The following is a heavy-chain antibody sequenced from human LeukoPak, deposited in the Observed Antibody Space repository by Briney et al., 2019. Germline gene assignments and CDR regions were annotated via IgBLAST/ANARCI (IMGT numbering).Heavy chain of an antibody. V-gene: IGHV4-34*01. D-gene: IGHD4-17*01. CDR2: INHSGST. J-gene: IGHJ4*02. CDR1: GGSFSGYY. Sequence: KPSETLSLTCAVYGGSFSGYYWSWIRQPPGKGLEWIGEINHSGSTNYNPSLKSRVTISVDTSKNQFSLQLNSVTPEDTAVYYCARGGVGDYEDPGHFDYWGQGTLVTVSS. CDR3: ARGGVGDYEDPGHFDY.